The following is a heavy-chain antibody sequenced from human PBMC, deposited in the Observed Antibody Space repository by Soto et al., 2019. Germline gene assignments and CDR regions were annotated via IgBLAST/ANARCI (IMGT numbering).Heavy chain of an antibody. D-gene: IGHD1-1*01. CDR2: INHSGST. CDR3: ARMGWYNWNERVDY. CDR1: GGSFSGYY. Sequence: SETLSLTCAVYGGSFSGYYWSWIRQPPGKGLEWIGEINHSGSTNYNPSLKSRVTISVDTSKNQFSLKLSSVTAADTAVYYCARMGWYNWNERVDYWRQGTLVTVSS. V-gene: IGHV4-34*01. J-gene: IGHJ4*02.